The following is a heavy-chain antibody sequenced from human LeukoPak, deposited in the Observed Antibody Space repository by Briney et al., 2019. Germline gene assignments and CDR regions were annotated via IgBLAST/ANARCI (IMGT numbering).Heavy chain of an antibody. J-gene: IGHJ6*04. CDR3: ARERFGEGHYYYYGMDV. D-gene: IGHD3-10*01. CDR1: GGTFSSYA. Sequence: SVKVSCKASGGTFSSYAISWVRQAPGQGLEWMGRIIPIFGIANYAQKFQGGVTITADKSTSTAYMELSSLRSEDTAVYYCARERFGEGHYYYYGMDVWGKGTTVTVSS. CDR2: IIPIFGIA. V-gene: IGHV1-69*04.